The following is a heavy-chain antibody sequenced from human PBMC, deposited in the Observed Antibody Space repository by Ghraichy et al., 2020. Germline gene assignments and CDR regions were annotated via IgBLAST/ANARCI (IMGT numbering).Heavy chain of an antibody. CDR1: GGSISSGGYY. V-gene: IGHV4-31*03. Sequence: SETLSLTCTVSGGSISSGGYYWSWIRQHPGKGLEWIGYIYYSGSTYYNPSLKSRVTISVDTSKNQFSLKLSSVTAADTAVYYCARDYEKYLEGDACDIWGQGTMVTVSS. CDR3: ARDYEKYLEGDACDI. D-gene: IGHD2/OR15-2a*01. J-gene: IGHJ3*02. CDR2: IYYSGST.